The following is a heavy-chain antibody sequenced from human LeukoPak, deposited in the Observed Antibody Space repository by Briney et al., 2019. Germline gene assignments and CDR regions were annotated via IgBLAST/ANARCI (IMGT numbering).Heavy chain of an antibody. CDR3: ARDRGYYGSGSPSSNWFDP. CDR2: IYYSGST. D-gene: IGHD3-10*01. J-gene: IGHJ5*02. CDR1: GGSTSSGDYY. Sequence: SETLSLTCTVSGGSTSSGDYYWSWIRQPPGKGLEWIGYIYYSGSTYYNPSLKSRVTISVDTSKNQFSLKLSSVTAADTAVYYCARDRGYYGSGSPSSNWFDPWGQGTLVTVSS. V-gene: IGHV4-30-4*01.